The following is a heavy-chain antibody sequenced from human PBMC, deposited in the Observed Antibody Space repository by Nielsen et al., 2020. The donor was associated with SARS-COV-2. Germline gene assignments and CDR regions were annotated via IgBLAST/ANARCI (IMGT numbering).Heavy chain of an antibody. J-gene: IGHJ4*02. CDR3: ARDRDTAMVQIFDY. D-gene: IGHD5-18*01. CDR2: ISYDGSNK. CDR1: GFTFSSYA. Sequence: GGSLRLSCAASGFTFSSYAMHWVRQAPGKGLEWVAVISYDGSNKYYADSVKGRFTISRDNSKNTLYLQMNSLRAEDTAVYYCARDRDTAMVQIFDYWGQGTLVTVSS. V-gene: IGHV3-30*04.